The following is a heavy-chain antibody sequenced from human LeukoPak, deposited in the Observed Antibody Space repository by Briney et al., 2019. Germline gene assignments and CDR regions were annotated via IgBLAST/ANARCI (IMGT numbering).Heavy chain of an antibody. J-gene: IGHJ6*03. Sequence: SQTLSLTCTVSGGSISSGSYYWSWIRQPAGKGLEWIGRIYTSGSTNYNPSLKSRVTISVDTSKNQFSLKLSSVTAADTAVYYCARSGYSYGFYYYYYMDVWGKGTTVTVFS. CDR3: ARSGYSYGFYYYYYMDV. V-gene: IGHV4-61*02. CDR2: IYTSGST. D-gene: IGHD5-18*01. CDR1: GGSISSGSYY.